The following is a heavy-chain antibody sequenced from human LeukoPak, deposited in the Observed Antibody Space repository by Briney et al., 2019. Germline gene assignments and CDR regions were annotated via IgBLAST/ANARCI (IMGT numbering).Heavy chain of an antibody. CDR2: ISASGST. Sequence: PSETLSLTCTVSNGSISIYYWSWDRQPAGEGLEWIGRISASGSTNYNPSLKSRVTMSLDTSKNQFSLKLSSVTAADTAVYYCAREITVARPFDYWGPGTLVTVSS. CDR1: NGSISIYY. J-gene: IGHJ4*02. V-gene: IGHV4-4*07. CDR3: AREITVARPFDY. D-gene: IGHD4-23*01.